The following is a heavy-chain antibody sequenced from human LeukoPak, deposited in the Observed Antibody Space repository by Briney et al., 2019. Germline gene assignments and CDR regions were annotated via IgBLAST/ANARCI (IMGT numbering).Heavy chain of an antibody. CDR1: GGSFSGYY. D-gene: IGHD1-7*01. J-gene: IGHJ6*03. V-gene: IGHV4-34*01. CDR2: INHSGST. CDR3: ARGFRLERYNWNYGGYYYYMDV. Sequence: PSETLSLTCAVYGGSFSGYYWSWIRQPPGKGLEWIGEINHSGSTNYNPSLKSRVTISVDTSKNQFSLKLSSVTAADTAVYYCARGFRLERYNWNYGGYYYYMDVWGKGATVTVSS.